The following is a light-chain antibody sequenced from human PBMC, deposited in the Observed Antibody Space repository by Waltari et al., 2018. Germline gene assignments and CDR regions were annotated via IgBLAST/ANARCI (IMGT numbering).Light chain of an antibody. V-gene: IGLV2-11*01. Sequence: QSALTQPRSVSGSPGQSVTISCTGTSSDVGGYNYVSWYQQHPGKAPKFMIYDVNKRPSWVLVRLSGSKSGNTASLTISGLQAEDEADYYCCSYAGSYTFVFGGGTKLTVL. CDR1: SSDVGGYNY. CDR2: DVN. CDR3: CSYAGSYTFV. J-gene: IGLJ2*01.